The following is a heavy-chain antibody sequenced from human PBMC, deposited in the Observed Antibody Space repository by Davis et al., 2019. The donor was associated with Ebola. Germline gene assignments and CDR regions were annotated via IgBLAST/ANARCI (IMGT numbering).Heavy chain of an antibody. CDR3: AKATSPYYYGSGSPFDY. CDR2: ICSLPNSFST. Sequence: GGSLRLSCAASGFTFSGSAMHWVRQASGNGLEWVGRICSLPNSFSTAYAASGKGRFTISRDTAKNTLYLQMNSLRAEDTAVYYCAKATSPYYYGSGSPFDYWGQGTLVTVSS. V-gene: IGHV3-73*01. J-gene: IGHJ4*02. D-gene: IGHD3-10*01. CDR1: GFTFSGSA.